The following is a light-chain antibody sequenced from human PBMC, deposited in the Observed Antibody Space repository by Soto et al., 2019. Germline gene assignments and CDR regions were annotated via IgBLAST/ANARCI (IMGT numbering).Light chain of an antibody. J-gene: IGKJ2*01. CDR1: LSIGTY. V-gene: IGKV1-39*01. CDR3: HQGYSSPQT. CDR2: SVF. Sequence: QLAQSPSSLSASVGDRVSITCRASLSIGTYLNWYQQAPGQAPRLLIHSVFTLQSGVPSRFSGSGSGTEFTLTIRSLHPEDSATYYCHQGYSSPQTFGQGTKLEIE.